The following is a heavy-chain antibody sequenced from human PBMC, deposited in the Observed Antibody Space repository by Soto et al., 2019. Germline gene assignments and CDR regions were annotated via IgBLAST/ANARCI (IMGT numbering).Heavy chain of an antibody. CDR3: ARETEDYSNYDAFDI. CDR2: TYYRSKWYN. D-gene: IGHD4-4*01. CDR1: GDSVSSNSAA. V-gene: IGHV6-1*01. Sequence: SQTLSLTCAISGDSVSSNSAAWNWIRQSPSRGLEWLGRTYYRSKWYNDYAVSVKSRITINPDTAKNQFCLQLHSVTPEDTAVYDCARETEDYSNYDAFDIWGQGTMVTVSS. J-gene: IGHJ3*02.